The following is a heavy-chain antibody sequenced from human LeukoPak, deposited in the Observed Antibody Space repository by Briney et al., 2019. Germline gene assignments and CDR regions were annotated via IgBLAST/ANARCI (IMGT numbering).Heavy chain of an antibody. V-gene: IGHV3-21*01. D-gene: IGHD3-10*01. Sequence: GGSLRLSCAASGFTFSSYSMNSVRQAPGKGLEWVSSISSSSYIYYADSVKGRFTISRDNAKNSLYLQMNSLRAEDTAVYYCARGSYGSGSYYFDYWGQGTLVTVSS. CDR1: GFTFSSYS. CDR3: ARGSYGSGSYYFDY. J-gene: IGHJ4*02. CDR2: ISSSSYI.